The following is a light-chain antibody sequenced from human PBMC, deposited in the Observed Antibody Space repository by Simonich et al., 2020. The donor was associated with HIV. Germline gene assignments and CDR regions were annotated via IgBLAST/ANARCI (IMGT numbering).Light chain of an antibody. CDR1: SGSVTTSYY. V-gene: IGLV8-61*01. CDR2: STN. J-gene: IGLJ3*02. Sequence: QTVVTQEPSFSVSPGGTVTLTCGLSSGSVTTSYYPSWYQPTPGPAPRTLIYSTNTRLSGVPDSFAGSILGNKAALTITGAQADDESDYYCVLYMGSGIWVFGGGTKLTVL. CDR3: VLYMGSGIWV.